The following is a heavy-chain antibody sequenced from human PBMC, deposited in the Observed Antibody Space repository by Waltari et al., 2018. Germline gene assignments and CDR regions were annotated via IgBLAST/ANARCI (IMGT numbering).Heavy chain of an antibody. CDR1: GFPLRIQA. CDR2: IYSDGSAE. CDR3: AREDWNYGRIPDS. V-gene: IGHV3-33*01. J-gene: IGHJ4*02. D-gene: IGHD1-7*01. Sequence: QVQLVESGGGVVQPGKPLRLSCAASGFPLRIQAMHGVRQAPGKGLGWVAIIYSDGSAEDYADSVKGRFTISRDNSGNTLYLQLNNLRAEDTAVYHCAREDWNYGRIPDSWGQGTLVTVSS.